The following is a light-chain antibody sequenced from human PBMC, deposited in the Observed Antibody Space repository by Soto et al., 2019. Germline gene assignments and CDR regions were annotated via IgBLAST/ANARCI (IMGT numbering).Light chain of an antibody. Sequence: DIQLTQSPSFLSASVGGRVTITCRASQAISSHLAWYQQKPGKAPNLLIYGASTLQSGVPSRFSGSGSGTDFTLTISSLQPEDFATYYCQQTDSFPITFGQGTRLEI. V-gene: IGKV1-9*01. CDR2: GAS. J-gene: IGKJ5*01. CDR1: QAISSH. CDR3: QQTDSFPIT.